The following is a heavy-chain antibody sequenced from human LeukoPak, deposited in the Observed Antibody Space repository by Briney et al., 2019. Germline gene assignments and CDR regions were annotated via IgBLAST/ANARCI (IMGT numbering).Heavy chain of an antibody. CDR3: ARKGDYGGNSAVGWFDP. CDR2: IYYSGST. CDR1: GGSISGYY. Sequence: SETLSLTCTVSGGSISGYYWSWIRQPPGKGLEWIGFIYYSGSTKYNPSLKSRVTISVDTSKTQFSLKLSSVTAADTAVYYCARKGDYGGNSAVGWFDPWGQGSLVTVSS. J-gene: IGHJ5*02. V-gene: IGHV4-59*08. D-gene: IGHD4-23*01.